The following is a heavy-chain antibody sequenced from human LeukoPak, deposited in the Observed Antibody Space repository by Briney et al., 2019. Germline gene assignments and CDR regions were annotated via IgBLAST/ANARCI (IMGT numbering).Heavy chain of an antibody. J-gene: IGHJ4*02. CDR3: AHRDTTMVRVDY. D-gene: IGHD5-18*01. CDR2: IRSKSNGGTT. V-gene: IGHV3-15*01. Sequence: PGGSLRLSCAASGFTFSSYSMNWVRQAPGKGLEWVSRIRSKSNGGTTDYAAPVKGRFTISRDDSKDTLYLQMDSLTTEDTAVYFCAHRDTTMVRVDYWGQGTLVTVSS. CDR1: GFTFSSYS.